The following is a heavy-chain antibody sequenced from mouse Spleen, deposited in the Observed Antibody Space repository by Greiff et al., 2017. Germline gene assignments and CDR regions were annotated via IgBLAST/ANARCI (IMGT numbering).Heavy chain of an antibody. Sequence: VQLQQPGAELVMPGASVKLSCKASGYTFTSYWMHWVKQRPGQGLEWIGEIDPSDSYTNYNQKFKGKATLTVDKSSSTAYMQLSSLTSEDSAVYYCARGRSYYSNYEGVWFAYWGQGTLVTVSA. CDR3: ARGRSYYSNYEGVWFAY. J-gene: IGHJ3*01. V-gene: IGHV1-69*01. CDR2: IDPSDSYT. D-gene: IGHD2-5*01. CDR1: GYTFTSYW.